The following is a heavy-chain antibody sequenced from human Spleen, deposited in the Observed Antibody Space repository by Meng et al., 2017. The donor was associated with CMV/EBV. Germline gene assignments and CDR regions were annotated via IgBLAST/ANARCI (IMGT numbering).Heavy chain of an antibody. CDR2: IITRINVT. J-gene: IGHJ5*02. Sequence: SGDTFTSYSLSWLRQAPGQGPEWMGRIITRINVTNYAQRFQGRLTITADISTTTGYMELSSLTSEDTAVYFCARDSRDVVVVDWFDPWGQGTLVTVSS. CDR1: GDTFTSYS. CDR3: ARDSRDVVVVDWFDP. V-gene: IGHV1-69*04. D-gene: IGHD2-15*01.